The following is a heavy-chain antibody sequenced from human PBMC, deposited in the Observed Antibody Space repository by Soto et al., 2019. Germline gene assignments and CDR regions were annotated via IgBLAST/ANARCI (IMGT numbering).Heavy chain of an antibody. CDR1: GYTFTSHG. J-gene: IGHJ3*02. CDR2: ISTYNGKT. V-gene: IGHV1-18*01. D-gene: IGHD3-16*02. Sequence: ASLKGSCKASGYTFTSHGFSWVRQAPGQGLEWMGWISTYNGKTDYAEKFQGRVTMTADTRTNTGYMELRSLRSDDTAVYYCARLLTEGVTYREDAFDIWGQGTKVTVSS. CDR3: ARLLTEGVTYREDAFDI.